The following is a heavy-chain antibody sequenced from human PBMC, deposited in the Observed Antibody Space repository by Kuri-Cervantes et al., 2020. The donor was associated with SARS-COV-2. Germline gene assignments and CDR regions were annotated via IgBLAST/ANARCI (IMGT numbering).Heavy chain of an antibody. J-gene: IGHJ4*02. Sequence: ETLSLTCAASGFTFSSYSMNWVRQAPGKGLEWVSSISSSSSYIYYADSVKGRFTISRDNAKNSLYLQMNSLRAEDTAVYYCASTASGSAAPFDYWGQGTLVTVPQ. V-gene: IGHV3-21*01. D-gene: IGHD2-2*01. CDR3: ASTASGSAAPFDY. CDR1: GFTFSSYS. CDR2: ISSSSSYI.